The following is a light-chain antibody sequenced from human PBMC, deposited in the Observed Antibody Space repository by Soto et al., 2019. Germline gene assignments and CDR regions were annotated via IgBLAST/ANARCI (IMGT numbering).Light chain of an antibody. CDR1: QSVSSY. V-gene: IGKV3-15*01. J-gene: IGKJ4*01. Sequence: EVVMTQSPVTLSSSPGERATLSCRASQSVSSYLAWYQQKPGQAPRLLIFATSTRATGIPARFSGSGSGTEFTLTISSLQSEDFAVYYCQQYNNWPLTFGGGTKVDIK. CDR2: ATS. CDR3: QQYNNWPLT.